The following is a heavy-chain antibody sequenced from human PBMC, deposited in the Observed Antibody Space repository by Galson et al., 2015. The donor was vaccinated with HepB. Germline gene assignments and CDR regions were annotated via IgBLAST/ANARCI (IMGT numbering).Heavy chain of an antibody. CDR2: SNAGNGNT. D-gene: IGHD5-18*01. V-gene: IGHV1-3*01. CDR3: ARDTSRRLWSPFDY. J-gene: IGHJ4*02. Sequence: SVKVSCKASGYTFTSYAMHWVRQAPGQRLEWMGWSNAGNGNTKYSQEFQGRVTITRDTSASTAYMELSSLRSEDTAVYYCARDTSRRLWSPFDYWGQGTLVTVSS. CDR1: GYTFTSYA.